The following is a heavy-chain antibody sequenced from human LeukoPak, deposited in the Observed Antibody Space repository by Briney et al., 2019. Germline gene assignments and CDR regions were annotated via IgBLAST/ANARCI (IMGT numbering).Heavy chain of an antibody. J-gene: IGHJ5*02. Sequence: SQTLSLTCTVSGRSISSCSYYWSWIRQPPGKGLEWFGRIYTSGSTNYNPSLKSRVTISVDTSKNQFSLKLSSVTAADTAVYYCARNHRGARRGHNWFDPWGQGTLVTVSS. D-gene: IGHD6-6*01. V-gene: IGHV4-61*02. CDR2: IYTSGST. CDR3: ARNHRGARRGHNWFDP. CDR1: GRSISSCSYY.